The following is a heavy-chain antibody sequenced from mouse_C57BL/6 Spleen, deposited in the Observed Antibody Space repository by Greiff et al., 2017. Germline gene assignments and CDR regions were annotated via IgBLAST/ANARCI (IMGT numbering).Heavy chain of an antibody. D-gene: IGHD2-1*01. V-gene: IGHV3-1*01. Sequence: VQLQQSGPGMVKPSQSLSLTCTVTGYSITSGYDWHWIRHFPGNKLEWMGYISYSGSTNYNPSLKSRISITHDTSKNPFFLKLNSVTTEDTATYSCARGGNYDPRFAYWGQGTLVTVSA. J-gene: IGHJ3*01. CDR1: GYSITSGYD. CDR2: ISYSGST. CDR3: ARGGNYDPRFAY.